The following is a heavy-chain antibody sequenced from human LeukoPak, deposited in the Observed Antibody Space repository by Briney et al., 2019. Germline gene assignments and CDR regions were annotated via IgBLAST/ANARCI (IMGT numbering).Heavy chain of an antibody. CDR1: GFTFSSYE. J-gene: IGHJ6*03. CDR2: ISSSGSTI. V-gene: IGHV3-48*03. Sequence: GGSLRLSCAASGFTFSSYEMNWVRQAPGKGLEWVSYISSSGSTIYYADSVKGRFTISRDNAKNSLYLQMNSLRAEDTAVYYCAKIASGWFNYYYMDVWGKGTTVTVSS. D-gene: IGHD6-19*01. CDR3: AKIASGWFNYYYMDV.